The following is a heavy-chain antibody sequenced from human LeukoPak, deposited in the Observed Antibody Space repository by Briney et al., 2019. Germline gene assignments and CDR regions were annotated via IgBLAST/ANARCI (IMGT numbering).Heavy chain of an antibody. V-gene: IGHV1-69*06. D-gene: IGHD3-10*01. CDR2: IIPIFGTA. CDR3: GRAEDGDDGSGIMSSWDY. J-gene: IGHJ4*02. CDR1: GYTFTSYG. Sequence: ASVQVSCKASGYTFTSYGSSWVRQAPGQGLEWMGGIIPIFGTANYEQKFQGRVTITADKSTSTAYMERSSLRSEDTAVYYCGRAEDGDDGSGIMSSWDYWGQGTLVTVSS.